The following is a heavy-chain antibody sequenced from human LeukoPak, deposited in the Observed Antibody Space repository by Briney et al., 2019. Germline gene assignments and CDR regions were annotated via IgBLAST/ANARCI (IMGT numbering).Heavy chain of an antibody. D-gene: IGHD1-1*01. CDR3: VRGAGTSYFDY. CDR1: GFTFSSYS. Sequence: GGSLRLSCAASGFTFSSYSMNWARQGSGKGLEWGSYISSSSTYINYADSVKGRFTISRDNAKNSLYLEMNSLRAEDTAVYHCVRGAGTSYFDYWGQGTLVTVSS. CDR2: ISSSSTYI. J-gene: IGHJ4*02. V-gene: IGHV3-21*01.